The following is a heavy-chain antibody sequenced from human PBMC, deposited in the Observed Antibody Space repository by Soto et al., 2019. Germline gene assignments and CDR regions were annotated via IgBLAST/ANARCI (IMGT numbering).Heavy chain of an antibody. D-gene: IGHD2-2*01. CDR2: IFSNDEK. J-gene: IGHJ5*02. V-gene: IGHV2-26*01. CDR1: GFSLSNARMG. CDR3: ARTQIYCSSTSCSGGWFDP. Sequence: QVTLKESGPVLVKPTETLTLTCTVSGFSLSNARMGVSWIRQPPGKALEWLAHIFSNDEKSYSTSLKSRLTISKDTSKSQVVLTMTXMDPVDTATYYCARTQIYCSSTSCSGGWFDPWGQGTLVTVSS.